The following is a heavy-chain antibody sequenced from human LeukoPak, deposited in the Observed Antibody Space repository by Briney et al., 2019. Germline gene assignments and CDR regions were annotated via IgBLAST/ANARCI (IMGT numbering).Heavy chain of an antibody. CDR3: ARARPSMWIDY. Sequence: GGSLRLSCAASGFTFSSYWMHWVRQAPGKGLVWVSRISKDGSSTNYADSVKGRLTISRDNAKNTLYLQINSLRAEDTAVYYCARARPSMWIDYWGQGTLVTVSS. CDR2: ISKDGSST. D-gene: IGHD5-12*01. V-gene: IGHV3-74*01. CDR1: GFTFSSYW. J-gene: IGHJ4*02.